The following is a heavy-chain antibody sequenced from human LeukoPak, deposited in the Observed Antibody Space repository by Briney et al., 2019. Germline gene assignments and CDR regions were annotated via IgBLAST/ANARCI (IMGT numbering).Heavy chain of an antibody. D-gene: IGHD3/OR15-3a*01. V-gene: IGHV3-7*01. J-gene: IGHJ2*01. CDR3: TRWTDWYFDL. CDR2: IKEDGSDK. CDR1: GFTFSSYW. Sequence: GGSLRLSCAASGFTFSSYWMSWVRQAPGKGLEWVANIKEDGSDKNYVDSVKGRFTISRDNAKNTLYLQMNSLRAADTAVYYCTRWTDWYFDLWGRGTLVTVSS.